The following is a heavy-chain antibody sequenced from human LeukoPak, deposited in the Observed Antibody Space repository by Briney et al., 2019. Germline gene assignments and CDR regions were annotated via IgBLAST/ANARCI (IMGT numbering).Heavy chain of an antibody. V-gene: IGHV4-38-2*02. CDR1: GYSISSGYY. Sequence: SETLSLTCTVSGYSISSGYYWGWIRPPPGKGLEWIASIYHSGSTYYNSSLKSRVTMSVDTSKNQFSLKLSSVTAADTAVYYCAREPYYYESSGPTAPWGQGTLVTVSS. CDR2: IYHSGST. J-gene: IGHJ5*02. D-gene: IGHD3-22*01. CDR3: AREPYYYESSGPTAP.